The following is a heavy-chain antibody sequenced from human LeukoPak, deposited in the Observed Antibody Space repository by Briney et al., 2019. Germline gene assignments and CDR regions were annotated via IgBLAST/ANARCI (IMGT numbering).Heavy chain of an antibody. J-gene: IGHJ6*03. CDR1: GGSISSYY. V-gene: IGHV4-4*07. CDR3: AREMPDEYSSTRLLPYYYYYMDV. D-gene: IGHD6-6*01. CDR2: IYTSGST. Sequence: SETLSLTCTGSGGSISSYYWRWIRQPAGKGLEWIGRIYTSGSTNYNPSLKSRVTMSVDTSKNQFSLKLSSVTAADTAVYYCAREMPDEYSSTRLLPYYYYYMDVWGKGTTVTVSS.